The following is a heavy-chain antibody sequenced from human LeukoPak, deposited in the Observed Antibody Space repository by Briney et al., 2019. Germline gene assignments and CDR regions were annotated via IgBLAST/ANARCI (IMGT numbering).Heavy chain of an antibody. Sequence: GGSLRLSCAASGFTFNDYYMTWIRQAPGKGLGWVSYISSSGNTIYYADSVKGGFTISRDNAKTSLYLQMNSLRAEDTAVYYCARDLSGVTGYTYGRGIDYWGQGTLVTVSS. D-gene: IGHD5-18*01. CDR3: ARDLSGVTGYTYGRGIDY. CDR2: ISSSGNTI. J-gene: IGHJ4*02. V-gene: IGHV3-11*04. CDR1: GFTFNDYY.